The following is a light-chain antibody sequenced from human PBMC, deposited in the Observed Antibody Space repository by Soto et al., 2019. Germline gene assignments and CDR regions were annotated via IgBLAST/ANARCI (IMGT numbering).Light chain of an antibody. J-gene: IGKJ5*01. V-gene: IGKV1-33*01. CDR2: DAS. CDR1: QAIKNF. CDR3: QQSDNLPLT. Sequence: DFQMTQSPSSLSASVGDRVTITCRATQAIKNFLNWYQQKPGRAPKLLISDASTLQRGVPSRFSGSGSGTHFIFVISSLQPEDVGTYYCQQSDNLPLTFGQGTRLDIK.